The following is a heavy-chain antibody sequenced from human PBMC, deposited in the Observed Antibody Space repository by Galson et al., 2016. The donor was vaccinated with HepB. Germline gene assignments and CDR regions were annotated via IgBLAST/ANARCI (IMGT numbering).Heavy chain of an antibody. Sequence: SLRLSCAASGFTFSRYGFHWVRQAPGKGLEWVALISYDGTKKNYADSMKGRFTNSRDNSKNTLYLQMNSLRAEDPAVYYCAKNQKRRLLSPITVAGTDYWGQGTLVTVS. CDR3: AKNQKRRLLSPITVAGTDY. V-gene: IGHV3-30*18. CDR2: ISYDGTKK. D-gene: IGHD6-19*01. J-gene: IGHJ4*02. CDR1: GFTFSRYG.